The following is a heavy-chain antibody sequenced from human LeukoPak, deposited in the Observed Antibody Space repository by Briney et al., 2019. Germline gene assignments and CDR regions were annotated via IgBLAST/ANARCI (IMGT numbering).Heavy chain of an antibody. CDR1: GFTFSSYD. Sequence: GGSLRLSCAASGFTFSSYDMHWVRQATGKGLEWVSAIGTAGDTYYPGSEKGRFTISRENAKNSLYLQMNSLRAGDTAVYYCARVSEGTYAFDIWGQGTMVNVSS. J-gene: IGHJ3*02. V-gene: IGHV3-13*01. CDR2: IGTAGDT. CDR3: ARVSEGTYAFDI. D-gene: IGHD3-10*01.